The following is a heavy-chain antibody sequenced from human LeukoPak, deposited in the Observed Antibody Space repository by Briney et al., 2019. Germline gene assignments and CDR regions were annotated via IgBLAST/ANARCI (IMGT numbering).Heavy chain of an antibody. D-gene: IGHD4-17*01. CDR3: ARDDYGAYVY. V-gene: IGHV3-7*03. J-gene: IGHJ4*02. Sequence: PGGSLRLSCAASGFTSGSYWMSWVRQAPGKGLEWVANIKQDGSEKYYVDSVKGRFTISRDNAKNSLYLQMNSLRAEDTAVYYCARDDYGAYVYWGQGTLVTVSS. CDR1: GFTSGSYW. CDR2: IKQDGSEK.